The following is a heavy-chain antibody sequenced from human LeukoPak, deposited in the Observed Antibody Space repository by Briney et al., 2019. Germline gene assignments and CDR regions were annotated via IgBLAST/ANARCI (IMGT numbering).Heavy chain of an antibody. CDR3: AKDHYSGSYYGFDY. V-gene: IGHV3-23*01. CDR2: ISGSGGST. D-gene: IGHD1-26*01. J-gene: IGHJ4*02. Sequence: GGSLRLSCAASGFTFSSYAMTWVRQAPGKGLEWVSAISGSGGSTYYADSVKGRFTISRDNSKNTLYLQMNSLRAEDTAVYYCAKDHYSGSYYGFDYWGQGTLVTVSS. CDR1: GFTFSSYA.